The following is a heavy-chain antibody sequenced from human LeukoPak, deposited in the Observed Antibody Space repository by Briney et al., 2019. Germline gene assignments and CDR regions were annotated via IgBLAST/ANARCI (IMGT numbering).Heavy chain of an antibody. J-gene: IGHJ2*01. Sequence: GASVKVSCKASGYTFTSYGISWVRQAPGQGLEWMGWISAYNGNTNYAQKLQGRVTMTTDTSTSTAYMELRSLRSDDTAVYYCARESPFAPAGPYWYFDLWGRGTLVTVSS. CDR2: ISAYNGNT. V-gene: IGHV1-18*01. CDR1: GYTFTSYG. CDR3: ARESPFAPAGPYWYFDL. D-gene: IGHD2-2*01.